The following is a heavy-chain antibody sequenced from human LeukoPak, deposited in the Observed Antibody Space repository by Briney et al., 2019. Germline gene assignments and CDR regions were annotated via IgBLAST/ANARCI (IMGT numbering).Heavy chain of an antibody. CDR1: GYTLTELS. D-gene: IGHD4-17*01. Sequence: ASVKVSCKVSGYTLTELSMHWVRQAPGKGLEWMGGFDPEDGETIYAQKFQGRVTMTEDTSTDTAYMELSSLRSEDTAVYYCATGGYGDYVYPYLFYCMDVWGKGTTVTVSS. CDR2: FDPEDGET. J-gene: IGHJ6*03. CDR3: ATGGYGDYVYPYLFYCMDV. V-gene: IGHV1-24*01.